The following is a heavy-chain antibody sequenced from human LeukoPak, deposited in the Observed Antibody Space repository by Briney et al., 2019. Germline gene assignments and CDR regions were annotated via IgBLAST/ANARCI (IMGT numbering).Heavy chain of an antibody. J-gene: IGHJ6*03. Sequence: GGSLRLSCAASGFTVSSNYMSWVRQAPGKGLEWVSVICSGGCTYYADSVKGRFTISRDNSKNTLYLQMNSLRAEDTAVYYCARDRGVRGVPGYADYYMDVWGKGTTVTGSS. CDR3: ARDRGVRGVPGYADYYMDV. CDR2: ICSGGCT. CDR1: GFTVSSNY. V-gene: IGHV3-66*02. D-gene: IGHD3-10*01.